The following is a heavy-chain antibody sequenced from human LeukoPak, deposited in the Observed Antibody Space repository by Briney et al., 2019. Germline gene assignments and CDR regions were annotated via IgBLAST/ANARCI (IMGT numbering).Heavy chain of an antibody. CDR2: ISGSGGST. CDR1: GFTFSSYA. Sequence: PGGSLRLSCAASGFTFSSYAMGWVRQAPGKGLEWVSAISGSGGSTYYADSVKGRFTISRDNSKNTLYLQMNSLRAEDTAVYYCAKVGHGYSSSSTFDYWGQGTLVTVSS. V-gene: IGHV3-23*01. D-gene: IGHD6-6*01. CDR3: AKVGHGYSSSSTFDY. J-gene: IGHJ4*02.